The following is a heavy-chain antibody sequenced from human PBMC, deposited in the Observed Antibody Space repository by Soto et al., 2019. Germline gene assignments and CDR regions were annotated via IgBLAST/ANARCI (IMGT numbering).Heavy chain of an antibody. J-gene: IGHJ4*02. V-gene: IGHV3-30*18. CDR3: AKSGKRGYCSGGSCYSLAY. CDR1: GFTFSSYG. D-gene: IGHD2-15*01. CDR2: ISYDGSNK. Sequence: QVQLVESGGGVVQPGRSLRLSCAASGFTFSSYGMHWVRQAPGKGLEWVAVISYDGSNKYYADSVKGRFTISRDNSKNXLXPQMNSLRAEDTAVYYCAKSGKRGYCSGGSCYSLAYWGQGTLVTVSS.